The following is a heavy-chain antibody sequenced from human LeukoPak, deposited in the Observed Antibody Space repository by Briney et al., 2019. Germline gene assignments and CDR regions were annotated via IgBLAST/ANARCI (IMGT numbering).Heavy chain of an antibody. CDR1: GGSISSYF. V-gene: IGHV4-59*08. D-gene: IGHD5-18*01. CDR3: ARYSYGYPYYFDY. Sequence: PSETLSLTCTVSGGSISSYFWSWIRQPPGKGLEWFGNIYYSGTTNYNPSLKSRVTISVDTSKNQFSLKLSSVTAADTAVYYCARYSYGYPYYFDYWGQGTLVTVSS. CDR2: IYYSGTT. J-gene: IGHJ4*02.